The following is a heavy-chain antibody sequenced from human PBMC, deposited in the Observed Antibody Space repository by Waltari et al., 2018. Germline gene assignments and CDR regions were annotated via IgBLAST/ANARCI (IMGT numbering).Heavy chain of an antibody. V-gene: IGHV4-59*11. J-gene: IGHJ4*02. D-gene: IGHD6-19*01. CDR1: GASINSHY. Sequence: QVQLQESGPGLVKPSETLSLTCSVSGASINSHYWSWIRQPPGKGLEWSGYVYFTVTTKSNPSLKRRVTRSLDTAKNQFSLKMSSVTAADTAVYYCARAPGSSGWYDYWGQGTLVTVSS. CDR2: VYFTVTT. CDR3: ARAPGSSGWYDY.